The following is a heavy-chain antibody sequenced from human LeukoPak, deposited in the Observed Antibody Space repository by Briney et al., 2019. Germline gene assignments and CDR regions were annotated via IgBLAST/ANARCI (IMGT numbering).Heavy chain of an antibody. D-gene: IGHD3-9*01. CDR1: GFTFSSYW. CDR3: TTDSGYGYFDWLSHFDY. Sequence: GGSLRLSCAASGFTFSSYWMHWVRQAPGKGLVWVSRINSDGSSTSYADSVKGRFTISRDNAKNTLYLQMNSLRAEDTAVYYCTTDSGYGYFDWLSHFDYWGQGTLVTVSS. CDR2: INSDGSST. V-gene: IGHV3-74*01. J-gene: IGHJ4*02.